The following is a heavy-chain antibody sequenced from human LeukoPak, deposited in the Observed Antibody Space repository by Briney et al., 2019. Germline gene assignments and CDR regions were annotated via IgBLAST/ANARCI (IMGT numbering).Heavy chain of an antibody. CDR1: GASSSSSSYF. J-gene: IGHJ6*03. CDR3: ARVFRYYGSGSYYKAYYYYYMDV. CDR2: IYSGGST. V-gene: IGHV3-53*01. D-gene: IGHD3-10*01. Sequence: ETLSLTCTVSGASSSSSSYFWGWIRQAPGKGLEWVSVIYSGGSTYYADSVKGRFTISRDNSKNTLYLQMNSLRAEDTAVYYCARVFRYYGSGSYYKAYYYYYMDVWGKGTTVTISS.